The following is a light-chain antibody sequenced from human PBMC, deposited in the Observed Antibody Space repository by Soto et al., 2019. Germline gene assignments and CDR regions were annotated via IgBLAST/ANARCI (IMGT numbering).Light chain of an antibody. CDR1: QSISSTY. CDR3: QQYGTSPPT. Sequence: NQSLSTVSAYVGDRVTITCRASQSISSTYLAWHQQKPGQAPGLRLYGASNRASGIPDRVAVSGSGTDFTLTISRLEPEDGTVDYCQQYGTSPPTFGGGSK. V-gene: IGKV3-20*01. J-gene: IGKJ4*01. CDR2: GAS.